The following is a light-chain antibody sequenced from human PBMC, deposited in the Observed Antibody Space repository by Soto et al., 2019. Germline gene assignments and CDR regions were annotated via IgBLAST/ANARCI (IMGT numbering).Light chain of an antibody. J-gene: IGKJ4*01. Sequence: AIQMTQSPSSLSASVGDRVTITCRASQDIRSYLGWYQQEPGKAPKLLIYAASSLQSGVPSRFSGSGSGTDFTLTINSLQPEDFATYYCLQYYNYPLTLGGGTKVEIK. CDR1: QDIRSY. CDR3: LQYYNYPLT. V-gene: IGKV1-6*01. CDR2: AAS.